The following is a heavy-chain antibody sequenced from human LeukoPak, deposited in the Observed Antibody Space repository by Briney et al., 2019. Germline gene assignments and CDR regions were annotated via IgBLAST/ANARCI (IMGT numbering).Heavy chain of an antibody. D-gene: IGHD3-16*02. CDR2: LYSGGST. Sequence: GGSLRLPCAASGFTLSANYMSWVRQAPGKGLEWVAILYSGGSTNYADSAKYRFTISRDNSKNTLYLQMNSLRGEDTAVYYCTRDQIVREVIVCNDYWGQGTLVTVSS. J-gene: IGHJ4*02. CDR3: TRDQIVREVIVCNDY. V-gene: IGHV3-66*01. CDR1: GFTLSANY.